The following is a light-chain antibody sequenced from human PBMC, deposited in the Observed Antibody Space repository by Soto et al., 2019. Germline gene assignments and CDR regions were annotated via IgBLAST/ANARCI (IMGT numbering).Light chain of an antibody. CDR1: QSISSY. V-gene: IGKV1-39*01. CDR2: AAS. CDR3: QQYNSYSWT. J-gene: IGKJ1*01. Sequence: DIQITQAQSSLTASVGYRVTITCRASQSISSYLNWYQQKPGKAPKLLIYAASSLQSGVPSRFSGSGSGTEFTLTISSLQPDDFATYYCQQYNSYSWTCGQGTKVDIK.